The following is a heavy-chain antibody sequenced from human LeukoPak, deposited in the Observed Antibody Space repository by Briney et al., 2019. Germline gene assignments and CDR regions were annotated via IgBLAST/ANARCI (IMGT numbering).Heavy chain of an antibody. CDR2: IYYNGNT. J-gene: IGHJ4*02. V-gene: IGHV4-39*01. CDR3: ARTVGTHRFDY. CDR1: GGSISSSDYY. Sequence: SETLSLTCTVSGGSISSSDYYWGWIRQPPGERLEWIGTIYYNGNTYYNPSLQSRVIISVDTSKNQFSLKLTSVTAPDTAVYYGARTVGTHRFDYWGQGILVTVSS. D-gene: IGHD4-23*01.